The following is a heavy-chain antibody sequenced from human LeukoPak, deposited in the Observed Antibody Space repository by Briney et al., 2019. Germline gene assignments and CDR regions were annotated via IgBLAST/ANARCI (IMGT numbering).Heavy chain of an antibody. V-gene: IGHV1-8*01. CDR2: MNPNSGNT. J-gene: IGHJ6*03. CDR3: ARGGSGSYYTYYYYYYYMDV. D-gene: IGHD3-10*01. CDR1: GYTFTNYD. Sequence: ASVKVSCKTSGYTFTNYDINWVRQATGQGLEWMGWMNPNSGNTGYAQKFQGRVTMTRNTSISTAYMELSSLRSEDTAVYYCARGGSGSYYTYYYYYYYMDVWGKGTTVTISS.